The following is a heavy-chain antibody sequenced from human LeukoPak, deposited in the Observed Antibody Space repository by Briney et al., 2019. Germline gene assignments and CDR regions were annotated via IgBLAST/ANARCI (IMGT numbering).Heavy chain of an antibody. Sequence: SQTLSLTCGISGDSVSSRYATWNWIRQSPSRGLEWLGRTYFRSKWYNNYAVSVKSRIAINPDTSKNQFSLQLESVTPDDTAVYYCARERSRYYDSTAYYDFDLWGQGTLVTVSS. D-gene: IGHD3-22*01. J-gene: IGHJ4*02. CDR3: ARERSRYYDSTAYYDFDL. V-gene: IGHV6-1*01. CDR2: TYFRSKWYN. CDR1: GDSVSSRYAT.